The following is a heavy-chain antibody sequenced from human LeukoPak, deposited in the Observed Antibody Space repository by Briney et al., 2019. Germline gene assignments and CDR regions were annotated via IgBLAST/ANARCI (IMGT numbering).Heavy chain of an antibody. CDR1: GGSISSYY. CDR2: IYHSGST. J-gene: IGHJ4*02. CDR3: ARAKTPHYGGNSHFDY. Sequence: SETLSLTCTVSGGSISSYYWSWIRQPPGKGLEWIGYIYHSGSTNYNPSLKSRVTISVDTSKNQFSLKLSSVTAADTAVYYCARAKTPHYGGNSHFDYWGQGTLVTVSS. D-gene: IGHD4-23*01. V-gene: IGHV4-59*01.